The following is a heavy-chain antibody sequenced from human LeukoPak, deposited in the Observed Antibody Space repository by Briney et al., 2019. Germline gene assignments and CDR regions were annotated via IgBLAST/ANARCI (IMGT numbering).Heavy chain of an antibody. V-gene: IGHV3-23*01. Sequence: GGSLRLSCAASGFTFSSYAMSWVRQAPGKGLEWVSGTSGSGGSTYYAGSVKGRFTISRDNSKNTLYLQMNSLRAEDTAVYYCAKVSGYDILTGYNRNYFDYWGQGTLVTVSS. CDR2: TSGSGGST. D-gene: IGHD3-9*01. J-gene: IGHJ4*02. CDR3: AKVSGYDILTGYNRNYFDY. CDR1: GFTFSSYA.